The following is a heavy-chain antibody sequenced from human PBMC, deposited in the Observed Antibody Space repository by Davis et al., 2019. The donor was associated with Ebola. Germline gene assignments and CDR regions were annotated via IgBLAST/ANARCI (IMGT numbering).Heavy chain of an antibody. CDR2: ISYDGSTK. CDR1: GFPFSSYA. Sequence: GESLKIPCAAPGFPFSSYAMHRVRQAPGKGLEWVAVISYDGSTKYYADSVKGRFTISRDNAKNSLYLQMNSLRAEETAVYYCPRLGSSGWYVDWVDPWSQGALVTVSS. CDR3: PRLGSSGWYVDWVDP. V-gene: IGHV3-30-3*01. J-gene: IGHJ5*02. D-gene: IGHD6-19*01.